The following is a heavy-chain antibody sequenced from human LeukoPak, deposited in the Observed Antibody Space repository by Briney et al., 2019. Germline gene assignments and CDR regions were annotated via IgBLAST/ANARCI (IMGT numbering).Heavy chain of an antibody. CDR1: GYTFTGYY. J-gene: IGHJ4*02. CDR2: INHNSGGT. Sequence: ASVTVSCKASGYTFTGYYMRWVRQAPGQGLEWMGWINHNSGGTNYAQKFQGWVTMTRDTSISTAYMELSRLRSDDTAVYYCALLGYCSSTSCYKLNDYWGQGTLVTVSS. CDR3: ALLGYCSSTSCYKLNDY. V-gene: IGHV1-2*04. D-gene: IGHD2-2*02.